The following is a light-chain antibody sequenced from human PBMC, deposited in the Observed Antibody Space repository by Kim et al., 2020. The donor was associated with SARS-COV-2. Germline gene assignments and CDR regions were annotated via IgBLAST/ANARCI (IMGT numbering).Light chain of an antibody. V-gene: IGKV1-39*01. J-gene: IGKJ4*01. CDR1: QTINSL. CDR3: QQSFSFPRT. Sequence: ASVGDRVTNTCRASQTINSLLNWYQQKPGKAPKLLIYATYSLQSGVPSRFRGSGSGTDFTLTISSLQPEDFATYYCQQSFSFPRTFGGGTKVDIK. CDR2: ATY.